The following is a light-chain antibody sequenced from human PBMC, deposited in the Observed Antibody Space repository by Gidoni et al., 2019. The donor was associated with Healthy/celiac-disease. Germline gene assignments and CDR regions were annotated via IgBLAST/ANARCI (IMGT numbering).Light chain of an antibody. V-gene: IGLV3-1*01. J-gene: IGLJ1*01. CDR3: QAWDSSTAEYV. CDR1: KLGDKY. CDR2: QDS. Sequence: SYELTQPPSVSVSPGQTASITCSGDKLGDKYACWYQQKPGKSPVLVIYQDSKRPSGIPERFSGSNSGNTATLTISGTQAMDEADYYCQAWDSSTAEYVFGTGTKVTVL.